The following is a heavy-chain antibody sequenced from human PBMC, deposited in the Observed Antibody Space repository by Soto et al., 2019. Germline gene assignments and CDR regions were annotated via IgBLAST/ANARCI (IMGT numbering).Heavy chain of an antibody. CDR3: ARESPLGSDYYYMDV. V-gene: IGHV4-61*08. Sequence: PSETLSLTCTVSGGSICGGGSYWSWIRQPPGKGLKWIGYIYYSGSTNYNPSLKSRVTISVDTSKNQFSLKLSSVTAADTAVYYCARESPLGSDYYYMDVWGKGTTVTVSS. CDR1: GGSICGGGSY. CDR2: IYYSGST. J-gene: IGHJ6*03.